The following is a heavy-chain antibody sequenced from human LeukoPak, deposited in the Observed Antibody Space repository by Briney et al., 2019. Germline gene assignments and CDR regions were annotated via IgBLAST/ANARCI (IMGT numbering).Heavy chain of an antibody. CDR2: ITSGGST. J-gene: IGHJ4*02. Sequence: GGSLRLSCAASGFTFSSDAMSWVRQAPGKGLEWVSTITSGGSTYYPDSVKGRITISRDNSKNTLYLQMNSLTADDTAVYYCAKYVVAASTYYFDSWGQGTLVTVSS. CDR3: AKYVVAASTYYFDS. V-gene: IGHV3-23*01. CDR1: GFTFSSDA. D-gene: IGHD2-15*01.